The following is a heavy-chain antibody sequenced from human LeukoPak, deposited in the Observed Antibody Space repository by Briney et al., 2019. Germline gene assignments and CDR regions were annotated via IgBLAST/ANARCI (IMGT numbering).Heavy chain of an antibody. D-gene: IGHD2-15*01. CDR3: ARDKRYCSGGSCYSDFDY. V-gene: IGHV3-7*01. CDR2: IKQDGSEK. CDR1: GFTFSSYW. J-gene: IGHJ4*02. Sequence: GGSLRLSCAASGFTFSSYWMSWVRQASGKGLEWVANIKQDGSEKYYVDSVKGRFTISRDNAKNSLYLQMNSLRAEDTAVYYCARDKRYCSGGSCYSDFDYWGQGTLVTVSS.